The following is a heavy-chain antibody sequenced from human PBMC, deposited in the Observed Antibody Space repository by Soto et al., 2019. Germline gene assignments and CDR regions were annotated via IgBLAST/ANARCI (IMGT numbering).Heavy chain of an antibody. CDR1: GFTFSSYA. CDR3: AKDYEYYDFWSGSNWFDP. D-gene: IGHD3-3*01. V-gene: IGHV3-23*01. CDR2: ISGSGGST. Sequence: GGSLRLSCAASGFTFSSYAMSWVRQAPGKGLEWVSAISGSGGSTYYADSVKGRFTISRDNSKNTLYLQMNSLRAEDTAVYYCAKDYEYYDFWSGSNWFDPWGQGTLVTVSS. J-gene: IGHJ5*02.